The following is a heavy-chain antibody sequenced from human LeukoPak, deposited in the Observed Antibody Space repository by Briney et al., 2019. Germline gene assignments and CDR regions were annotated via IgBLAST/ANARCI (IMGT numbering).Heavy chain of an antibody. CDR3: AGQDEYSSSWGYYYYYMDV. CDR2: IRYDGSNK. J-gene: IGHJ6*03. CDR1: GFTFSSYG. V-gene: IGHV3-30*02. Sequence: GGSLRLSCAASGFTFSSYGMHWVRQAPGKWLEWVAFIRYDGSNKYYADSVKGRFTISRDNSKNTLYLQMNSLRAEDTAVYYCAGQDEYSSSWGYYYYYMDVWGKGTTVTVSS. D-gene: IGHD6-6*01.